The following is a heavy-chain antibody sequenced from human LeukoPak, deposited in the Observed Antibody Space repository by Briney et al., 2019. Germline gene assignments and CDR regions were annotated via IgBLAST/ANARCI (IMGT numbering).Heavy chain of an antibody. Sequence: ASVKVSCKASGYTFTDYYMHWVRQAPGQGLEWMGRINPDSGGTNYAQKFQGRVTMTRDTSISTAYMELSRLRSDDTAVYHCARDGGSSADFDYWGQGTLVTVSS. CDR3: ARDGGSSADFDY. D-gene: IGHD1-26*01. V-gene: IGHV1-2*06. J-gene: IGHJ4*02. CDR2: INPDSGGT. CDR1: GYTFTDYY.